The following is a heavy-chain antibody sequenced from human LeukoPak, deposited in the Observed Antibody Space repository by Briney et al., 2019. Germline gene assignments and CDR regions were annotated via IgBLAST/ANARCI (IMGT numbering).Heavy chain of an antibody. CDR1: GFTFSSYA. CDR2: IKQDGSEK. Sequence: GGSLRLSCAASGFTFSSYAMSWVRQAPGKGLEWVANIKQDGSEKYYVDSVKGRFTISRDNAKNSLYLQMNSLRAEDTAVYYCARDSEYYDFWSGYHHFDYWGQGTLVTVSS. V-gene: IGHV3-7*01. J-gene: IGHJ4*02. CDR3: ARDSEYYDFWSGYHHFDY. D-gene: IGHD3-3*01.